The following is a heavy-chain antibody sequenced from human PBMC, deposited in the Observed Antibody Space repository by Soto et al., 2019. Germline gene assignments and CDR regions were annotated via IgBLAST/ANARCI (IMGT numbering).Heavy chain of an antibody. J-gene: IGHJ4*02. CDR2: ISSSSRTT. D-gene: IGHD3-10*01. CDR3: VRGNFGSGNYYE. V-gene: IGHV3-48*01. CDR1: GVTLSRYN. Sequence: GGSLRLSCAASGVTLSRYNMNWVRQAPGKGLEWVSYISSSSRTTHYADSVEGRFTISRDSAKNSLYLQMNSLRVEDTAVYYCVRGNFGSGNYYEWGQGTLVTVSS.